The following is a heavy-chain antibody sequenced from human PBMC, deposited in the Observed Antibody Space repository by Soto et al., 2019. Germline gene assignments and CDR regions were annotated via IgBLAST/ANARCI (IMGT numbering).Heavy chain of an antibody. CDR1: GFTFSSYA. CDR3: AKDGYCSGGSCPWGNNWFDP. D-gene: IGHD2-15*01. V-gene: IGHV3-23*01. Sequence: GGSLRLSCAASGFTFSSYAMSWVRQAPGKGLEWVSAISGSGGSTYYADSVKGRFTISRDNSKNTLYLQMNSLRAEDTAVYYCAKDGYCSGGSCPWGNNWFDPWGHGTLVTVSS. CDR2: ISGSGGST. J-gene: IGHJ5*02.